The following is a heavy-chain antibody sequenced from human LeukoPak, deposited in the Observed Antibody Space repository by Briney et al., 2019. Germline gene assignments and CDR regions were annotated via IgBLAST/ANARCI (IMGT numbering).Heavy chain of an antibody. CDR2: ISSSSSRYI. Sequence: GGSLRLSCAASGFTFSSYEMNWVRQAPGKGLEWVSSISSSSSRYIYYAGSVKGRFTISRDNAKNSLYLQMNSLRAEDTAVYYCARYEGRDDAFDIWGQGTMVTVSS. D-gene: IGHD3-3*01. J-gene: IGHJ3*02. CDR1: GFTFSSYE. CDR3: ARYEGRDDAFDI. V-gene: IGHV3-21*01.